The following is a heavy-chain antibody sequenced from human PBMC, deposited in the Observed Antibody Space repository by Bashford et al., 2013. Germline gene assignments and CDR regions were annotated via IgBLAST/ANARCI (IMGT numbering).Heavy chain of an antibody. CDR3: ARDCTVTTRAEYSS. J-gene: IGHJ1*01. D-gene: IGHD4-17*01. CDR1: GYTFTTYA. V-gene: IGHV1-3*01. Sequence: VASVKVSCKASGYTFTTYAIHWVRQAPGQSLEWMGWINVGNGNTKYSQKFQGRVTITTDTSASTGYMELSSLRSEDTAVYYCARDCTVTTRAEYSSSGQGTVVHRL. CDR2: INVGNGNT.